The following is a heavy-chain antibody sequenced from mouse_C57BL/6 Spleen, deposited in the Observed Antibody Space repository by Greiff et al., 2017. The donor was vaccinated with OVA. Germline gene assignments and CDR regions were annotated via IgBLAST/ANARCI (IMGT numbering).Heavy chain of an antibody. J-gene: IGHJ1*03. V-gene: IGHV1-50*01. CDR3: GRGGGTYWYFDV. Sequence: QVQLQQPGAELVKPGASVKLSCKASGYTFTGYWMQWVKQRPGQGLEWIGEIDPSASYTNYNQKFKGKATLTVDTSSSTAYMQLSSLTSEDSAVDYCGRGGGTYWYFDVWGKGTTVTVSS. CDR1: GYTFTGYW. D-gene: IGHD4-1*01. CDR2: IDPSASYT.